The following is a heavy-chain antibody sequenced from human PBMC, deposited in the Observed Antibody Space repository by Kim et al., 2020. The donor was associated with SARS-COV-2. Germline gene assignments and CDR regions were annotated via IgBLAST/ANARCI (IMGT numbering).Heavy chain of an antibody. V-gene: IGHV3-23*01. D-gene: IGHD1-26*01. CDR1: GFSFSSCA. J-gene: IGHJ6*02. Sequence: GGSMRLSCAASGFSFSSCAMSWVRQAPGKGLEWVSSISHDGGSSYYAASVKGRFTISRDDSKTTLYLQLNSLRGEDTAVYYCAKDGWVYSGMDVWGQGTTVTVSS. CDR3: AKDGWVYSGMDV. CDR2: ISHDGGSS.